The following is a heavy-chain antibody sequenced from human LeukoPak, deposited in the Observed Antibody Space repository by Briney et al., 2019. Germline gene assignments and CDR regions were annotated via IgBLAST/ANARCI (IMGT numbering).Heavy chain of an antibody. CDR1: GYSFTSYW. J-gene: IGHJ5*02. CDR2: IYPGDSDT. Sequence: GESLKISCKGSGYSFTSYWIGWVRQMPGKGLEWMGIIYPGDSDTRYSPSFQGQVTISADKSISTAYLQWSSLKASDTAMYYCAVGGDVVVPAASFDPWGQGTLVTVSS. D-gene: IGHD2-2*01. V-gene: IGHV5-51*01. CDR3: AVGGDVVVPAASFDP.